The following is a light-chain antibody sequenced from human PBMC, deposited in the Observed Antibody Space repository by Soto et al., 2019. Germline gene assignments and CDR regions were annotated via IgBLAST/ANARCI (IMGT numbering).Light chain of an antibody. V-gene: IGKV1-39*01. J-gene: IGKJ2*01. CDR2: AAS. CDR1: QSISSY. Sequence: DIQMTQSPSSLSASVGDRVTITCRASQSISSYLNWYQQKRGKAPKILIYAASSLQSGVPSRFSGSGSGTDFTLTISSLQPEDFAAYYCQQTYSTPYTFGQGTKLEIK. CDR3: QQTYSTPYT.